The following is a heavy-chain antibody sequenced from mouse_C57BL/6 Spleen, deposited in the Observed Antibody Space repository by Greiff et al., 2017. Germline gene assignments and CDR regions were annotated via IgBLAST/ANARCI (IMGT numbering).Heavy chain of an antibody. CDR1: GFTFSDYY. Sequence: EVQVVESGGGLVQPGGSLKLSCAASGFTFSDYYMYWVRQTPEKRLEWVAYISNGGGSTYYPDTVKGRFTISRDNAKNTLYLQMSRLKSEDTAMYYCARHDLTGLDYWGQGTTLTVSS. J-gene: IGHJ2*01. CDR3: ARHDLTGLDY. D-gene: IGHD4-1*01. CDR2: ISNGGGST. V-gene: IGHV5-12*01.